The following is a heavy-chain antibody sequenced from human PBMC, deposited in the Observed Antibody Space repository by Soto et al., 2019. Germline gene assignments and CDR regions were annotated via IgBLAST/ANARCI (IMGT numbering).Heavy chain of an antibody. CDR3: AVLLWFGESDYYYYGMDV. Sequence: GASVKVSCKASGGTFSSYAISWVRQAPGQGLEWMGGIIPIFGTANYAQKFQGRVTITADESTSTAYMELSSLRSEDTAVYYCAVLLWFGESDYYYYGMDVWGQGTTVTVSS. CDR1: GGTFSSYA. V-gene: IGHV1-69*13. J-gene: IGHJ6*02. D-gene: IGHD3-10*01. CDR2: IIPIFGTA.